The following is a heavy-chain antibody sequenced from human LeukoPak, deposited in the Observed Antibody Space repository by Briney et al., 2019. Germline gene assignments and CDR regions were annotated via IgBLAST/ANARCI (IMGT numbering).Heavy chain of an antibody. Sequence: GGSLRLSCAASGFTFSSYSMNWVRRAPGKGLEWVSSISSGSSYIYYADSVKGRFTISRDNAKNSLYLQMNSLRAEDTAVYYCARVSGYSYGYVPCWGQGTLVTVSS. CDR1: GFTFSSYS. J-gene: IGHJ4*02. D-gene: IGHD5-18*01. CDR3: ARVSGYSYGYVPC. CDR2: ISSGSSYI. V-gene: IGHV3-21*01.